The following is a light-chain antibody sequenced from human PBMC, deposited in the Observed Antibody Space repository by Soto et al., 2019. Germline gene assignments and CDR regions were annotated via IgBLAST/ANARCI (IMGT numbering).Light chain of an antibody. CDR2: DAS. J-gene: IGKJ5*01. Sequence: EIVLTQSPATLSLSPGERATLSCRASQSISNYLAWYQQKPGQAPRLLIYDASTRATGVPARFTGSGSGTDFTLTISSLDPEDFAVYYCQQRSSWPLITFGQGTRLEIK. CDR3: QQRSSWPLIT. V-gene: IGKV3-11*01. CDR1: QSISNY.